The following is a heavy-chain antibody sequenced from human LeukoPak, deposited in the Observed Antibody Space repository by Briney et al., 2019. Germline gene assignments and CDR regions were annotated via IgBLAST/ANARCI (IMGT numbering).Heavy chain of an antibody. J-gene: IGHJ2*01. CDR1: GGSISSYY. CDR2: VYYSGST. V-gene: IGHV4-59*01. Sequence: PSETLSLTCTVSGGSISSYYWSWIRQPPGKGLEWIGYVYYSGSTNYNPSLKSRVTISVDTSKNQFSLKLSSVTAADTAVYYCARWLETTWYFDLWGRGTLVTVSS. CDR3: ARWLETTWYFDL. D-gene: IGHD3-3*01.